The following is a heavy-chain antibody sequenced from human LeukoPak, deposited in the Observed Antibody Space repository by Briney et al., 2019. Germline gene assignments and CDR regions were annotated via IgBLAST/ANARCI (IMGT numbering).Heavy chain of an antibody. CDR2: IHYSGST. J-gene: IGHJ4*02. CDR3: ARQKYYYDSSGYYYVWFFDY. Sequence: KPSETLSLTCTVSGGSIRSSDYYWAWIRQPPGRGLEWIGTIHYSGSTFYKPPLKSRLTVSADTSRNQFYMELSSVTAADTAVYYCARQKYYYDSSGYYYVWFFDYWGQGTLVTVSS. CDR1: GGSIRSSDYY. V-gene: IGHV4-39*01. D-gene: IGHD3-22*01.